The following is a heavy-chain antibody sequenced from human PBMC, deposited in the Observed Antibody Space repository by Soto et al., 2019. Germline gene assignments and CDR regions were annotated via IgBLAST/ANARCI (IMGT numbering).Heavy chain of an antibody. CDR3: ARDPYSYGSSYYFDY. CDR1: GFTFSSYG. V-gene: IGHV3-33*01. CDR2: IWYDGSNK. D-gene: IGHD5-18*01. Sequence: PVGSLRLSCAASGFTFSSYGMHWVRQAPGKGLEWVAVIWYDGSNKYYADSVKGRFTISRDNSKNTLYLQMNSLRAEDTAVYYCARDPYSYGSSYYFDYWGQGTLVTVSS. J-gene: IGHJ4*02.